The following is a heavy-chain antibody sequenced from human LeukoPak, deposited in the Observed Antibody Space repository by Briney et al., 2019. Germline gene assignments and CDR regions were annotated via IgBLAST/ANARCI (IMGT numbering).Heavy chain of an antibody. V-gene: IGHV3-30-3*01. J-gene: IGHJ1*01. CDR2: ISYDGSNK. CDR3: ARDSGYYYVPEYFQH. CDR1: GFTFSSYA. D-gene: IGHD3-22*01. Sequence: GRSLRLSCAASGFTFSSYAMHWVRQAPGKGLEWVAVISYDGSNKYYADSVKGRFTISRDNSRNTLYLQMNSLRAEDTAVYYCARDSGYYYVPEYFQHWGQGTLVTVSS.